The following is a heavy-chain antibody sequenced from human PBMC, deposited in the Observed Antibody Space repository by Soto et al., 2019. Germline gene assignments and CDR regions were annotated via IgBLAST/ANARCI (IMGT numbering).Heavy chain of an antibody. J-gene: IGHJ4*02. CDR2: IWYDGRNK. V-gene: IGHV3-33*03. Sequence: QVQLVESGGGVVQPGRSLRLSCAGSGFTFSSYGMHWVRQAPGKGLEWVAVIWYDGRNKYYADSVKGSFTISRDYSKNALYLHLNRLIAAHTAVYYSATGSYGGSYPDYSGKGTLVTVSS. CDR3: ATGSYGGSYPDY. CDR1: GFTFSSYG. D-gene: IGHD6-19*01.